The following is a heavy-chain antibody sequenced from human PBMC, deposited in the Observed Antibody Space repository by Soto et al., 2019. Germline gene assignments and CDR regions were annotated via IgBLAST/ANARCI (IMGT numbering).Heavy chain of an antibody. J-gene: IGHJ6*02. D-gene: IGHD6-19*01. V-gene: IGHV1-69*06. CDR3: AISGQAVAGVYYYYYGMDV. Sequence: QVQLVQSGAEVKKPGSSVKVSCKASGGTFSSYAISWVRQAPGQGLEWMGGIIPIFGTANYAQKFQGRVTITADKSTSTAYMELSSLRSEDTAVYYCAISGQAVAGVYYYYYGMDVWGQGTTVTVS. CDR2: IIPIFGTA. CDR1: GGTFSSYA.